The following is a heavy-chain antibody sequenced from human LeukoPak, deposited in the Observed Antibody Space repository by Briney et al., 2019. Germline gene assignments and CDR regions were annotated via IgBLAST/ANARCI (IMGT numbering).Heavy chain of an antibody. D-gene: IGHD3-10*01. CDR3: AKDVNVGGDYFDY. J-gene: IGHJ4*02. Sequence: GGSLRLSCAASGYTFRNYGMHWVRLAPGKGLEWVAFIRYDGSIKYYVDSVKGRFTVSRDNSKNTLYLQMNSLRAEDTAVYYCAKDVNVGGDYFDYWGQGTLVTVSS. CDR2: IRYDGSIK. V-gene: IGHV3-30*02. CDR1: GYTFRNYG.